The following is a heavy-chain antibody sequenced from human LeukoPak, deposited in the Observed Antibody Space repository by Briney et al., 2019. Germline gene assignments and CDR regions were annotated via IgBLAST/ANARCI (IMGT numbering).Heavy chain of an antibody. CDR2: INAGNGNT. Sequence: GASVKVSCKASGYAFTSYAMHWVRQAPGQRLEWMGWINAGNGNTKYSQKFQGRVTITRDTSASTAYMELSSLRSEDTAVYYCARCPQNYYDSSGYPTLDYWGQGTLVTVSS. J-gene: IGHJ4*02. V-gene: IGHV1-3*01. CDR1: GYAFTSYA. CDR3: ARCPQNYYDSSGYPTLDY. D-gene: IGHD3-22*01.